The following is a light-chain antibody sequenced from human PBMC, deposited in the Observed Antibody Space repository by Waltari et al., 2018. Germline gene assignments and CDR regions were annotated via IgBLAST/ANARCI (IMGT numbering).Light chain of an antibody. CDR1: SSDVGNNY. J-gene: IGLJ3*02. V-gene: IGLV1-51*01. CDR3: GAWVSRLGVWV. CDR2: DNH. Sequence: SAAPGQKVTISCSASSSDVGNNYVSWYQQLPGTAPKILIYDNHKRPSGIADRFSGSKSGMSATLVITGLQTGDEADYYCGAWVSRLGVWVFGGGTKLTVL.